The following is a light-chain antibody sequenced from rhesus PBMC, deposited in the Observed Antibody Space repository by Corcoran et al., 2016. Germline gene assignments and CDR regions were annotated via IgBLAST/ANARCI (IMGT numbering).Light chain of an antibody. CDR2: KAS. Sequence: DIQMTQSPSSLSASVGDTVTITCRASQSISGWLAWYQQKPGNAPNLLIYKASNLQSGVPSRFSGSGSGTVFTLTISSLQSEDFATYYCLQDYTTPFTFGPGTKLDIK. J-gene: IGKJ3*01. CDR3: LQDYTTPFT. V-gene: IGKV1-22*01. CDR1: QSISGW.